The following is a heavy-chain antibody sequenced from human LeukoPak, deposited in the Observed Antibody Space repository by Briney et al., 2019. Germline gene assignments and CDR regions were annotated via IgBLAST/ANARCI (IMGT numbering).Heavy chain of an antibody. V-gene: IGHV3-30-3*01. D-gene: IGHD3-9*01. CDR1: GFTFSSYA. Sequence: GGSLRLSCAASGFTFSSYAMHWVRQAPGKGLEWVAVISYDGSNKYYADSVKGRFTISRDNSKNTLYLQMNSLRAEDTAVYYCAKDGVDYDILTGYYDYWGQGTLVTVSS. CDR3: AKDGVDYDILTGYYDY. J-gene: IGHJ4*02. CDR2: ISYDGSNK.